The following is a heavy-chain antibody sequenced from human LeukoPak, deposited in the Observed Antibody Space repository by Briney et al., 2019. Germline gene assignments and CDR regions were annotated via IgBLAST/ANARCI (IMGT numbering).Heavy chain of an antibody. CDR2: IYYSGST. Sequence: PSETLSLTCTVSGGSISSYYWSWIRQPPGKGLEWIGYIYYSGSTNYNPSLKSRVTISVDTSKNQFSLKLSSVTAADTAVYYCAKAGLVRGGALDSWGQGTLVTVSS. J-gene: IGHJ4*02. CDR1: GGSISSYY. CDR3: AKAGLVRGGALDS. D-gene: IGHD4/OR15-4a*01. V-gene: IGHV4-59*01.